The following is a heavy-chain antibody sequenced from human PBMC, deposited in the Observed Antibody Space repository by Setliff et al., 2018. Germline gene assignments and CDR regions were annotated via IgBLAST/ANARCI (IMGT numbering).Heavy chain of an antibody. Sequence: ASVKVSCKASGYTFRNFAINWVRQAPGQGLEWMGWINTNAGNPTYAQGFTGRFVFSLDTSVSTAYLQISSLKAEDTAVYYCARAWYYNFWSGSQIEYWGQGTLVTVSS. V-gene: IGHV7-4-1*02. J-gene: IGHJ4*02. CDR1: GYTFRNFA. CDR3: ARAWYYNFWSGSQIEY. D-gene: IGHD3-3*01. CDR2: INTNAGNP.